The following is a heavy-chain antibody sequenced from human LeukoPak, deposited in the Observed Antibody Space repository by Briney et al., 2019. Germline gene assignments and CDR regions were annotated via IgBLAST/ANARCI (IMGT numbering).Heavy chain of an antibody. V-gene: IGHV4-59*05. Sequence: SETLSLTCTVSGVSISTYYWSWIRQPPGKGLEWIGSIYYSGSTYYNPSLKSRVTKSVDTSKHQSSLKLSSVTAADTAVYYCASERYYYGSSGYYHLYYFDYWGQGTLVTVSS. CDR3: ASERYYYGSSGYYHLYYFDY. CDR1: GVSISTYY. D-gene: IGHD3-22*01. J-gene: IGHJ4*02. CDR2: IYYSGST.